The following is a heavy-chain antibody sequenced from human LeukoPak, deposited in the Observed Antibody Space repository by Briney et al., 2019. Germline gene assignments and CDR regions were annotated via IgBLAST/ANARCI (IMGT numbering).Heavy chain of an antibody. CDR2: ISYDGSSK. Sequence: GGSLRLSCAASGFTFSSYGMHWVRQAPGKGLEWVAVISYDGSSKYYADSVKGRFTISRDNSKNTLYLQMNSLRAEDTAVYYCARDFYYDSSGYYSAANDYWGQGTLVTVSS. CDR3: ARDFYYDSSGYYSAANDY. D-gene: IGHD3-22*01. J-gene: IGHJ4*02. V-gene: IGHV3-30*03. CDR1: GFTFSSYG.